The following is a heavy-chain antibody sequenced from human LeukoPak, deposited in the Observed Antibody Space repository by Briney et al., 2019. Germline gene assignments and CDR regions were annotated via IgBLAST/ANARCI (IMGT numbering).Heavy chain of an antibody. V-gene: IGHV1-18*01. CDR3: ARSYREDDFWSGSTHIGFDP. J-gene: IGHJ5*02. CDR1: GYTFTSYG. Sequence: GASVKVSCTASGYTFTSYGISWVRQAPGQGLEGMGWISAYNGNTNYAQKLQGRVTMTTDTSTSTAYMELRSLRSDDTAVYYCARSYREDDFWSGSTHIGFDPWGQGTLVTVSS. D-gene: IGHD3-3*01. CDR2: ISAYNGNT.